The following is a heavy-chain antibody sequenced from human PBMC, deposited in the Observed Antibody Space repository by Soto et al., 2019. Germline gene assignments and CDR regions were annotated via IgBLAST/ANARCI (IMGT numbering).Heavy chain of an antibody. CDR3: ARVSVGPRGWLRLNYYYGMDV. Sequence: GASVKVSCKASGYTFTSYAMHWVRQAPGQRLEWMGWINAGNGNTKYSQKFQGRVTITRDTSASTAYMELSSLRSEDTAVYYCARVSVGPRGWLRLNYYYGMDVWGQRTTVTVSS. CDR2: INAGNGNT. V-gene: IGHV1-3*01. J-gene: IGHJ6*02. CDR1: GYTFTSYA. D-gene: IGHD5-12*01.